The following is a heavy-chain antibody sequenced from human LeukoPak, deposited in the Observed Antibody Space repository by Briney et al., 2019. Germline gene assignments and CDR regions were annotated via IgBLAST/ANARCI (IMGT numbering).Heavy chain of an antibody. Sequence: GGSLRLSCAASEFSFSNYGMHWVRQAPGKGREWVALISYGGSDKYYADSVKGRFTISRDNSKNTLYLQMNSLRAEDTAVYYCARDLVGGSPWFDYWGQGNLVTVSS. CDR1: EFSFSNYG. CDR3: ARDLVGGSPWFDY. CDR2: ISYGGSDK. V-gene: IGHV3-30*03. D-gene: IGHD2-15*01. J-gene: IGHJ4*02.